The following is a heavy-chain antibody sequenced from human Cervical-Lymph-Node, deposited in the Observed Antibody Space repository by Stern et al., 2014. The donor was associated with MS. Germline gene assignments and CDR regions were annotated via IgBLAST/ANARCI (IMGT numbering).Heavy chain of an antibody. Sequence: QITLRESGPTLVKPTQTLTLTCTFSGFSISTSKVGVGWIRQPPGKALEXLAVIYGGDDDRRSPSLTNRLTISMGPSDNQAVLRITNMDPLDTAKYYRAHTSIEDLAPYSAFHYWGQGTLVTVSS. CDR1: GFSISTSKVG. V-gene: IGHV2-5*02. CDR2: IYGGDDD. D-gene: IGHD4-11*01. CDR3: AHTSIEDLAPYSAFHY. J-gene: IGHJ4*02.